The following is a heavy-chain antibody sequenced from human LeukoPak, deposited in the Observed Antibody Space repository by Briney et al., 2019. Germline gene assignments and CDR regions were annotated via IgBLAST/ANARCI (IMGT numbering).Heavy chain of an antibody. D-gene: IGHD1-7*01. V-gene: IGHV4-59*01. Sequence: SETLSLTCTVSGGSISSNYWSWIRQPPGKGLEWIGYIYYSGSTNYNPSLKSRVTISVDTSKNQFSLKLSSVTAADTAVYYCASTRPNEYNWNYYFDYWGQGTLVTVSS. CDR1: GGSISSNY. J-gene: IGHJ4*02. CDR3: ASTRPNEYNWNYYFDY. CDR2: IYYSGST.